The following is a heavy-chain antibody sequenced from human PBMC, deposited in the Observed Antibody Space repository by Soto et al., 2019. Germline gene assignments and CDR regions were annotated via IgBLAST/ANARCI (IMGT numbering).Heavy chain of an antibody. CDR3: ASGQQVILRYYYGGDG. CDR1: GFTVSTNY. V-gene: IGHV3-53*02. Sequence: EVQLVETGGGLIQPGGSLRLSCAVSGFTVSTNYMSWVRQAPGKGLEWVSVIYYDDGSTYYADSVTGRFSISRDSSRNTRYLQMNSLRAEDTAVYYCASGQQVILRYYYGGDGWGQGTTVTVSS. CDR2: IYYDDGST. J-gene: IGHJ6*02. D-gene: IGHD6-13*01.